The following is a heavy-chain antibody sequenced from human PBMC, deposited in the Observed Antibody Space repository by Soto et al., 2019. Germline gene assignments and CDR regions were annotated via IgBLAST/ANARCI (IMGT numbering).Heavy chain of an antibody. CDR2: ISFDGRHD. J-gene: IGHJ4*02. D-gene: IGHD1-1*01. CDR3: ASPGERVKTTLDY. Sequence: LRLSCAASGFTFINSAMHWVRQTPGKGLEWVAVISFDGRHDFYAASVKGRFTISRDNSKNTLYLHMDSLRPEDTSVYYCASPGERVKTTLDYCGQGTLLPVSS. V-gene: IGHV3-30*04. CDR1: GFTFINSA.